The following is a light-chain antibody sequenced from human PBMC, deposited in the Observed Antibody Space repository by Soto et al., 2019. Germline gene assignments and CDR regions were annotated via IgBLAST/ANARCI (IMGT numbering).Light chain of an antibody. CDR2: DVS. J-gene: IGLJ1*01. Sequence: QSVLTQPASVSGSPGQSITISCTGTSSDVGVYNYVSWYQQHPGKAPKLMIYDVSNRPSGVSNRFSGSKSGNTASLTISGLQAEDEADYYCSSYTSSSLYVFGTGTKVTVL. V-gene: IGLV2-14*01. CDR1: SSDVGVYNY. CDR3: SSYTSSSLYV.